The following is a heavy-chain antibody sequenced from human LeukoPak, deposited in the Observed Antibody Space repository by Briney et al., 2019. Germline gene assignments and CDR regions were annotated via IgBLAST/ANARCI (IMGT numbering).Heavy chain of an antibody. CDR3: ARDKATMVRGVITSWFDP. CDR2: ISSSSGYI. D-gene: IGHD3-10*01. J-gene: IGHJ5*02. V-gene: IGHV3-21*04. Sequence: GESLRLSCAASGFISSNYGMNWVRQAPGKGLEWVSSISSSSGYIYYADSVRGRFTISRDNAKNSLSLQMNSLRAEDTAVYYCARDKATMVRGVITSWFDPWGQGTLVTVSS. CDR1: GFISSNYG.